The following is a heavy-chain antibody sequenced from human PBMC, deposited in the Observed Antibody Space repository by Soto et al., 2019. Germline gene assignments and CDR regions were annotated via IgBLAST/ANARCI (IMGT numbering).Heavy chain of an antibody. CDR1: GGSIGSSSYY. CDR2: IYYSGNT. D-gene: IGHD6-13*01. J-gene: IGHJ4*02. V-gene: IGHV4-39*01. CDR3: ASIAAPGTTHFDF. Sequence: PSETLSLTCTVSGGSIGSSSYYWGWIRQSPGKGLEWIGNIYYSGNTFYNPSLQSRVAISADTSKNQFYLHLSSVTAADTAIFYCASIAAPGTTHFDFWGQGTLVTVSS.